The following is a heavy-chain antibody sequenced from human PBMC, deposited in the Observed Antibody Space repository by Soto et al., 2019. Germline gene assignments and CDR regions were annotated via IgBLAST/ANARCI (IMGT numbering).Heavy chain of an antibody. Sequence: SETLSLTCTVSGGSVSSGSYYWSWIRQPPGKGLEWIGYIYYSGSTNYNPSLKSRVTISVDTSKNQFSLKLSSVTAADTAVYYCARDTPSDYYASSGYLDYWGQGTMVTVSS. CDR1: GGSVSSGSYY. CDR2: IYYSGST. J-gene: IGHJ4*02. V-gene: IGHV4-61*01. CDR3: ARDTPSDYYASSGYLDY. D-gene: IGHD3-22*01.